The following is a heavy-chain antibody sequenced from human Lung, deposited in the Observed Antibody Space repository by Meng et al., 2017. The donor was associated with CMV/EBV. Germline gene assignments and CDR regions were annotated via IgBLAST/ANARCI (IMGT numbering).Heavy chain of an antibody. CDR1: AVSSSSSNC. CDR3: ASFPPPGKQWLVTDY. V-gene: IGHV4-4*02. J-gene: IGHJ4*02. D-gene: IGHD6-19*01. Sequence: GLAQGGGLRLLRPVGSPPVSSAGSAVSSSSSNCENWVRQAPGKGREWIGEIYHSGSTNYNPSLKRRVTISVDKSKNQFSLKLSSVTAADTAVYYCASFPPPGKQWLVTDYWGQGTLVTVSS. CDR2: IYHSGST.